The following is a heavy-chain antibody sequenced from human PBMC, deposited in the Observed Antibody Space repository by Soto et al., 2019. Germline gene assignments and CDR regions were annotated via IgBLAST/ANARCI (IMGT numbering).Heavy chain of an antibody. V-gene: IGHV3-53*01. Sequence: AGSMRLSSAPSWFTVSSKYMSWLSQAPGKGLEWVSVIYSGGSTYYADSVKGRFTISRDNSKNTLYLQMNSLRAEDTAVYYCARGREYSTWFAPWGQGALVTVFS. CDR2: IYSGGST. J-gene: IGHJ5*02. D-gene: IGHD6-6*01. CDR3: ARGREYSTWFAP. CDR1: WFTVSSKY.